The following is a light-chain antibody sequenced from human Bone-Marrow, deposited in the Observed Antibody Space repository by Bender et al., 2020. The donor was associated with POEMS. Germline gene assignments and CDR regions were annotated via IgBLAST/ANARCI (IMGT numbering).Light chain of an antibody. J-gene: IGLJ3*02. Sequence: QSALTQPASVSGSPGQSITISCTGTSSDVGSHDIVSWYQHHPGKAPKLMLYDVNNRPSGVSNRFFGSKSGNTASLTISGLQTDDEADYYCCSYAGTYTWVFGGGTKLTVL. CDR3: CSYAGTYTWV. V-gene: IGLV2-23*02. CDR1: SSDVGSHDI. CDR2: DVN.